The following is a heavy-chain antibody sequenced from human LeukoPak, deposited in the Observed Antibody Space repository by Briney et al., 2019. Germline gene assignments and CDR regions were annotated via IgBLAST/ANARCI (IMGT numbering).Heavy chain of an antibody. Sequence: GGSLRLSCAASGFTFSSYGISWVRQAPGKGLEWVSAISASGGTTYYADSVKGHFTISRDNSKNTLYLQMNSLRAEDTAVYYCAKDKYDILTGYFSVYFDYWGQGTLVTVSS. CDR1: GFTFSSYG. J-gene: IGHJ4*02. CDR3: AKDKYDILTGYFSVYFDY. CDR2: ISASGGTT. V-gene: IGHV3-23*01. D-gene: IGHD3-9*01.